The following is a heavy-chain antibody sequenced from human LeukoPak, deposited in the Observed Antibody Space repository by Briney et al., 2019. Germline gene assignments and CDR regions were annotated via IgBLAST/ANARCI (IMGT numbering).Heavy chain of an antibody. J-gene: IGHJ4*02. CDR2: IIPIFGTA. D-gene: IGHD6-19*01. CDR1: GGTFSSYA. CDR3: ARASYSSGWYFDY. Sequence: GASVKVSCKASGGTFSSYAISWVRQAPGQGLEWMGGIIPIFGTANYAQKFQGRVTITTDESTSTAHMELSSLRSEDTAVYYCARASYSSGWYFDYWGQGTLVTVSS. V-gene: IGHV1-69*05.